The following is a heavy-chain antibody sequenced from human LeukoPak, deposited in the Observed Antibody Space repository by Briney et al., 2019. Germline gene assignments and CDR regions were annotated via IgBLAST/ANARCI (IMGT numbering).Heavy chain of an antibody. CDR3: ARKAMVFSEFDY. D-gene: IGHD5-18*01. J-gene: IGHJ4*02. CDR1: GYTFTSYG. Sequence: ASVRVSCKASGYTFTSYGISWVRQAPGQGLEWMGWISAYNGNTNYAQKLQGRVTMTTDTSTSTAYMELRSLRSDDTAVYYCARKAMVFSEFDYWGQGTLVTVSS. CDR2: ISAYNGNT. V-gene: IGHV1-18*01.